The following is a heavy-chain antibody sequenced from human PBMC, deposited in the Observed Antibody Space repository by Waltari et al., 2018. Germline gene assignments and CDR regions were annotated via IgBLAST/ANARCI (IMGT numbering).Heavy chain of an antibody. V-gene: IGHV3-49*04. CDR1: GFNFGDYA. CDR3: KITMIAVDAFDV. J-gene: IGHJ3*01. CDR2: IGSKLYGRAT. D-gene: IGHD3-22*01. Sequence: EVQLVESGGGLVQPGRSLRLSCTASGFNFGDYAMSWVRQAPGKGLEWVAFIGSKLYGRATEYAASVEVRFTISREDSKSVAYLQMSSLKTEDTGVYFCKITMIAVDAFDVWGQGTMVTVSS.